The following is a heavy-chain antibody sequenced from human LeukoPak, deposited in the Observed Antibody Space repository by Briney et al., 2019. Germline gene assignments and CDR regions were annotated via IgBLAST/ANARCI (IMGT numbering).Heavy chain of an antibody. Sequence: PGGSLRLSCAASGFSFSSYAMGWVRQAPGKGLEWVSASGGAASTYYRDSVKGRFTISRDNSKDTLYLQLNSLRVEDTAVYYCAKGGFSGSPFDYWGQGTRLIVSS. D-gene: IGHD1-26*01. CDR3: AKGGFSGSPFDY. V-gene: IGHV3-23*01. J-gene: IGHJ4*02. CDR1: GFSFSSYA. CDR2: SGGAAST.